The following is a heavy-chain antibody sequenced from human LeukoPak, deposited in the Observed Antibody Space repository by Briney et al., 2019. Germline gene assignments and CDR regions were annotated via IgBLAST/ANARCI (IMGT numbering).Heavy chain of an antibody. Sequence: GGSLRLSCAASGFTFSTYAMSWVRQAPGKGLEWASAISGSGGSIYYADSVKGRFTISRDNSKNTLYLQMSSLRAEDTAVYYCARDRVGVQVPAANTNWFDPWGQGTLVTVSS. CDR1: GFTFSTYA. CDR3: ARDRVGVQVPAANTNWFDP. V-gene: IGHV3-23*01. CDR2: ISGSGGSI. J-gene: IGHJ5*02. D-gene: IGHD2-2*01.